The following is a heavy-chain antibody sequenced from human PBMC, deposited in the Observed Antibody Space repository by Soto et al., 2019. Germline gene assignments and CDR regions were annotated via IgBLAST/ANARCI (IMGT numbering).Heavy chain of an antibody. CDR2: IYHSGTT. Sequence: QVQLQESGPGLVKPSGTLSLTCAVSGASISSTHWWSWLRQPPGKGLEWIGEIYHSGTTDYNPSLKSRVTISVDKSKNQFSLKMSSVTAAGTAVYFCARDLEYYYDGNGQIRYFQHWGQGTLVTVSS. J-gene: IGHJ1*01. D-gene: IGHD3-22*01. V-gene: IGHV4-4*02. CDR1: GASISSTHW. CDR3: ARDLEYYYDGNGQIRYFQH.